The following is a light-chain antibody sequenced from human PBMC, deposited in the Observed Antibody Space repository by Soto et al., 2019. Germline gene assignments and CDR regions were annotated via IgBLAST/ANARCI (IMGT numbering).Light chain of an antibody. CDR3: QPYDDYPWT. J-gene: IGKJ1*01. CDR1: QNIDTW. V-gene: IGKV1-5*01. Sequence: DIQMTQSPSTQSASVRDRVSITCRASQNIDTWLAWYQLKPGKAPKLLIYDASTLESGVPSRFSGSGSGTDFTLTLSSLQADDFATYYCQPYDDYPWTFGQGTKVEI. CDR2: DAS.